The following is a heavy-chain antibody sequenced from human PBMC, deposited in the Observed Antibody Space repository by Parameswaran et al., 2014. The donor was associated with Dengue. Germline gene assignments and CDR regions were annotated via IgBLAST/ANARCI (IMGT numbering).Heavy chain of an antibody. D-gene: IGHD3-10*01. Sequence: WVRQAPGQGLEWMGWMNPKSGNTGYAQKFQGRVTMTRNTSISTAYMELSSLRSEDTAVYYCARAGSISSGDAQSYGMDVWGQGTTVTVSS. V-gene: IGHV1-8*01. CDR3: ARAGSISSGDAQSYGMDV. J-gene: IGHJ6*02. CDR2: MNPKSGNT.